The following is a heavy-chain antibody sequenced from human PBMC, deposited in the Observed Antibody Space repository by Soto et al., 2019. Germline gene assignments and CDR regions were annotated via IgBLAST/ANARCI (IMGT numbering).Heavy chain of an antibody. Sequence: QVQLEESGGGVVQPGRSLRLSCAASGFTFSRHTMHWVRQAPGKGLEWVASISYDGSNKYYADSVKGRFTISRDNSKNTLSVQMVSLRADDTAVYYCARDRLRLGELSLLGYFDYWGQGTLVTVSS. CDR3: ARDRLRLGELSLLGYFDY. CDR2: ISYDGSNK. V-gene: IGHV3-30*04. D-gene: IGHD3-16*02. CDR1: GFTFSRHT. J-gene: IGHJ4*02.